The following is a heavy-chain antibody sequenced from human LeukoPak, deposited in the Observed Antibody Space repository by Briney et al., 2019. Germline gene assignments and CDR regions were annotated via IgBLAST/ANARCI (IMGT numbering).Heavy chain of an antibody. CDR3: AKGSPHYYDSSGYYPSGRFDY. V-gene: IGHV3-30-3*01. CDR2: ISYDGSNK. D-gene: IGHD3-22*01. Sequence: GRSLRLSCAASGFTFSSYAMHWVRQAPGKGLEWVAVISYDGSNKYYADSVKGRFTISRDNSKNTLYLQMNSLRAEDTAVYYCAKGSPHYYDSSGYYPSGRFDYWGQGTLVTVSS. J-gene: IGHJ4*02. CDR1: GFTFSSYA.